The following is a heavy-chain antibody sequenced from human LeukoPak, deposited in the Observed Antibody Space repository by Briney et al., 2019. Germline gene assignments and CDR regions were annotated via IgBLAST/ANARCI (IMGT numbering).Heavy chain of an antibody. D-gene: IGHD3-22*01. J-gene: IGHJ3*02. V-gene: IGHV4-59*13. CDR1: GASISGYY. CDR3: ARQYYYDNSGYGAFDI. Sequence: SETLSLTCTVSGASISGYYWSWIRQPPGKGLEWIGHIYYSGSTNYNPSLKSRVTISVDASKNQFPLKLSSVTAADTAVYYCARQYYYDNSGYGAFDIWGRGIMVTVSS. CDR2: IYYSGST.